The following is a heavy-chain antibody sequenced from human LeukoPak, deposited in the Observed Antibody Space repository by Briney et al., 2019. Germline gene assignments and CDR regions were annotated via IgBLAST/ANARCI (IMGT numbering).Heavy chain of an antibody. CDR3: ATYRGGGGGVGY. CDR2: LGNP. CDR1: GASTTGGYY. J-gene: IGHJ4*02. V-gene: IGHV4-61*08. D-gene: IGHD6-19*01. Sequence: PSETLSLTCAVSGASTTGGYYWTWIRQPPGKGLEWIGYLGNPNYNPSLKSRVTISGDRSKNQFSLKLNSVTTADTAVYYGATYRGGGGGVGYWGQGTLVTVSS.